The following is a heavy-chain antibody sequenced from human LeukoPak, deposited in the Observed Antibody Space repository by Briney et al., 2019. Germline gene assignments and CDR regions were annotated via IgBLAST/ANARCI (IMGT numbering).Heavy chain of an antibody. V-gene: IGHV1-69*05. Sequence: SVKVSCKASGGTFSSYAISWVRQAPGQGLEWMGRITPMFGTTNYAQNFQGRVTINTDESTNTAYMEVSSLRSEDTAVYYCARHGGITIFGEAQPGGAFDIWGQGTMVTVSS. CDR3: ARHGGITIFGEAQPGGAFDI. CDR1: GGTFSSYA. J-gene: IGHJ3*02. D-gene: IGHD3-3*01. CDR2: ITPMFGTT.